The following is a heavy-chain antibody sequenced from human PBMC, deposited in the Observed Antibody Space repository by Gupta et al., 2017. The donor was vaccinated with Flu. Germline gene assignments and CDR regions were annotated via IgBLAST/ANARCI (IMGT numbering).Heavy chain of an antibody. D-gene: IGHD6-13*01. CDR3: ARGSHSSSRYRIDY. V-gene: IGHV4-34*01. J-gene: IGHJ4*02. Sequence: RQPPGKGLEWIGEINHSGSTNYNPSLKSRVTISADTSKNQFSLKMISMTAADTAVYYCARGSHSSSRYRIDYWGQGTLATVSS. CDR2: INHSGST.